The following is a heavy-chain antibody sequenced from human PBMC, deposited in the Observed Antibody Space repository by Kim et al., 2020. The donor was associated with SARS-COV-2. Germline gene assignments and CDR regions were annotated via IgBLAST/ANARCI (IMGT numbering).Heavy chain of an antibody. CDR3: TAGGTY. D-gene: IGHD3-16*01. J-gene: IGHJ4*02. CDR2: KPDGSET. Sequence: KPDGSETYYVDSVKGRFTISRDNAENSLYLQMNSLRAEDTAVYYCTAGGTYWAQGTLVIVSS. V-gene: IGHV3-7*01.